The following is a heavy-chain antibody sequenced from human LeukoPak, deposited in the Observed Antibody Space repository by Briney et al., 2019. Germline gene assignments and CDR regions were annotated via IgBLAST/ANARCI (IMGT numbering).Heavy chain of an antibody. CDR2: INPNSGGT. D-gene: IGHD1-26*01. J-gene: IGHJ4*02. Sequence: ASVKVSCKASGYTFTGYYMHWVRQAPGQGLEWMGWINPNSGGTNYAQKFQGRVTMTRDTSISTAYMELSRLRSDDTAVYYCAGDHGGGSYYLYFDYWGQGTLVTVSS. CDR3: AGDHGGGSYYLYFDY. V-gene: IGHV1-2*02. CDR1: GYTFTGYY.